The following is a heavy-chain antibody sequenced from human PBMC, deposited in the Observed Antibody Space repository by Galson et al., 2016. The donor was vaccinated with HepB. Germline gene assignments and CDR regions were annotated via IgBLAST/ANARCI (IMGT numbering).Heavy chain of an antibody. CDR3: ARERGNYHYFDY. CDR2: ISTYNGNT. CDR1: GYTLTEPS. Sequence: SVKVSCKVSGYTLTEPSMHWVRQAPGQGLEWMGWISTYNGNTNYAQKLQGRVTMTTDTSTSTAYMELRSLRSDDTAVYYCARERGNYHYFDYWGQGTLVTVSS. D-gene: IGHD1-7*01. V-gene: IGHV1-18*01. J-gene: IGHJ4*02.